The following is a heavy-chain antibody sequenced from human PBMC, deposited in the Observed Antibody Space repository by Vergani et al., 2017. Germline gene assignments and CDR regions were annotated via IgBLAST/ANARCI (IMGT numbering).Heavy chain of an antibody. Sequence: QVTMKESGPVLVKPTETLTLTCTVSGFSLSNARMGVSWIRQPPGKALEWLAHIFSNDEKSYSTSLKSRLTISKDTSKSQVVLTMTNMDPVDTATYYCARMIRGCSSTSCYGDVWFDPWGQGTLVTVSS. D-gene: IGHD2-2*01. CDR3: ARMIRGCSSTSCYGDVWFDP. CDR1: GFSLSNARMG. V-gene: IGHV2-26*01. CDR2: IFSNDEK. J-gene: IGHJ5*02.